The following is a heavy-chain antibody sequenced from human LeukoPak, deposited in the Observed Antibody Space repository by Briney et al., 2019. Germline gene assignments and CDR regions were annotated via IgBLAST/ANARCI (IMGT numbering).Heavy chain of an antibody. CDR2: IYTSGST. D-gene: IGHD5-24*01. J-gene: IGHJ4*02. V-gene: IGHV4-4*07. CDR1: GGSISSYY. Sequence: PSETLSLTCTVSGGSISSYYWSWIRQPAGKGLEWIGRIYTSGSTNYNPSLKSRVTISVDRSKNQFSLKLSSVTAADTAVYYCARWGRDGYNYFYFDYWGQGTLVTVSS. CDR3: ARWGRDGYNYFYFDY.